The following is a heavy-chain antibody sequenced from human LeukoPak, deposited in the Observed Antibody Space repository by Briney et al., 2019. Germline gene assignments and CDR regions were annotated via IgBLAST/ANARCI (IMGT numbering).Heavy chain of an antibody. CDR2: INTDNGNT. CDR3: AREKNQQWVDCLQY. CDR1: GYTFTSYA. Sequence: GASVKVSCKASGYTFTSYAMHCVRQAPGQRLEWMGWINTDNGNTHYLQKFQGRVTITRDTSASTTYMELSSLTSEDTAVYYCAREKNQQWVDCLQYWGQGTLVTVSS. V-gene: IGHV1-3*04. J-gene: IGHJ4*02. D-gene: IGHD1-26*01.